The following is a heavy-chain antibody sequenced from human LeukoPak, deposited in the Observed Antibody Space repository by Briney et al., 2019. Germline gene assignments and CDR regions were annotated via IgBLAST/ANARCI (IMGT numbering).Heavy chain of an antibody. Sequence: PGGSLRLSCAASGFTFSSYWMSWVRQAPGKGLEWVANIKEDGSEKYYVDSVKGRFTVFRDNAKKSLYLQMNSLRDEDTAVYYCATPKRFDYWGQGTLVTVSS. D-gene: IGHD6-25*01. CDR3: ATPKRFDY. CDR2: IKEDGSEK. J-gene: IGHJ4*02. V-gene: IGHV3-7*05. CDR1: GFTFSSYW.